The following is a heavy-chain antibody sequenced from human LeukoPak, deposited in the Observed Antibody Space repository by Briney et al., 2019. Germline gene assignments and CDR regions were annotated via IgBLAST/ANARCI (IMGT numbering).Heavy chain of an antibody. Sequence: GESLKISCKGSVYSFTSSWIGWVRQMPGKGLEWMGIIYPGDSDTRYSPSFQGQVTISADKSISTAYLQWSSLKASDTAMYYCAIYSDTYYFDHWGRGTLVTVSS. V-gene: IGHV5-51*01. CDR3: AIYSDTYYFDH. D-gene: IGHD1-26*01. CDR1: VYSFTSSW. J-gene: IGHJ4*02. CDR2: IYPGDSDT.